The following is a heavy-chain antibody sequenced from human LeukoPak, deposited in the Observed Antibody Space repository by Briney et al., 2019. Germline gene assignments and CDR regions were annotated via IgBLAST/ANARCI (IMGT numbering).Heavy chain of an antibody. CDR3: AGSPYSSGWYLY. D-gene: IGHD6-19*01. J-gene: IGHJ4*02. Sequence: GGSLRLSCAASKISFSGYWMRWIRQAPGKGLEWVANISPEGSDKYYVDSVKGRFTVSRDNAKDSLYLQMNSLRAEDTAVYYCAGSPYSSGWYLYWGQGTLVTVSS. CDR2: ISPEGSDK. CDR1: KISFSGYW. V-gene: IGHV3-7*01.